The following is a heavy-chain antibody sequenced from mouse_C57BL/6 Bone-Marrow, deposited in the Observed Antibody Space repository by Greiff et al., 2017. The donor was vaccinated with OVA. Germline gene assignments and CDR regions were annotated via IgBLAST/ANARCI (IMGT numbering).Heavy chain of an antibody. CDR2: INPSNGGT. Sequence: QVQLQQSGTELVKPGASVKLSCKASGYTFTSYLMHWVKQRPGQGLEWIGNINPSNGGTNYNEKFKSKATLTVDKSSSTAYMQLSSLTSEDSAVYYCARFVGPSAWFAYWGQGTLVTVSA. J-gene: IGHJ3*01. D-gene: IGHD4-1*01. CDR3: ARFVGPSAWFAY. V-gene: IGHV1-53*01. CDR1: GYTFTSYL.